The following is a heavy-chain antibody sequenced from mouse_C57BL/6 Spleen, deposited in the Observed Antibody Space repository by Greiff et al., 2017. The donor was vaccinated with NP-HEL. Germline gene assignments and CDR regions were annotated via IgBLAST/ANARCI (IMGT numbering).Heavy chain of an antibody. Sequence: EVKLMESGGGLVKPGGSLKLSCAASGFTFSDYGMHWVRQAPEKGLEWVAYISSGSSTIYYADTVKGRFTISRDNAKNTLFLQMTSLRSEDTAMFYCAGYDPDYWGQGTTLTVSA. CDR1: GFTFSDYG. V-gene: IGHV5-17*01. J-gene: IGHJ2*01. D-gene: IGHD2-3*01. CDR3: AGYDPDY. CDR2: ISSGSSTI.